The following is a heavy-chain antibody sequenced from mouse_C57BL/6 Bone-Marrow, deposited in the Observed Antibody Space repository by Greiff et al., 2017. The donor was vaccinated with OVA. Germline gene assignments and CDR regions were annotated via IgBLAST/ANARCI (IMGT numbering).Heavy chain of an antibody. CDR2: IDPENGDT. D-gene: IGHD1-1*01. CDR3: TTYRGYGSSYDWYFDV. Sequence: VQLQQPGAELVRPGSSVKLSCKASGFNIKDDYMHWVKQRPEQGLEWIGWIDPENGDTEYASKFQGKATITADTSSNTAYLQLSSLTSEDTAVYYWTTYRGYGSSYDWYFDVWGTGTTVTVSS. V-gene: IGHV14-4*01. CDR1: GFNIKDDY. J-gene: IGHJ1*03.